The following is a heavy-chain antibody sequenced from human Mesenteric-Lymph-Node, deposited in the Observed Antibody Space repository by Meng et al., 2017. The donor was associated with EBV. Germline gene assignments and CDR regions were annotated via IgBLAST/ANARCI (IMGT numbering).Heavy chain of an antibody. CDR2: VFHSGTT. Sequence: VALRWAGPGRGKPSGTLALTSAVPGGSITTYNWWSWVRQPPGKGLEWIGEVFHSGTTNSNASLRSRLTLSVDKSKNQFSLKLTSVTAADTAVYYCAKANSSGRSSWFDPWGQGTLVTVSS. D-gene: IGHD3-10*01. V-gene: IGHV4-4*02. CDR3: AKANSSGRSSWFDP. J-gene: IGHJ5*02. CDR1: GGSITTYNW.